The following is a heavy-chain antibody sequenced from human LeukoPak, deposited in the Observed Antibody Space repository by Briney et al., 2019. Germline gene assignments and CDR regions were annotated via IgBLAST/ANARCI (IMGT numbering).Heavy chain of an antibody. D-gene: IGHD2-2*01. CDR3: ARGKVVVVPAAMTSWFDP. J-gene: IGHJ5*02. CDR1: GGSFSGYY. CDR2: INHSGST. Sequence: SETLSLTCAVYGGSFSGYYWSWIRQPPGKGLEWIGEINHSGSTNYNPSLKSRVTISVDTSKNQFSLKLSSVTAAGTAVYYCARGKVVVVPAAMTSWFDPWGQGTLVTVSS. V-gene: IGHV4-34*01.